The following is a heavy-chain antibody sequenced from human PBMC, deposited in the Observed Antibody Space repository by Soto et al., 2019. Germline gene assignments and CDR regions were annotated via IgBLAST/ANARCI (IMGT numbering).Heavy chain of an antibody. CDR2: VKQDGSKT. Sequence: EVQVVESGGDWVQPGGSLRLSCESSGFSISNYWMSWVRQPPGKGLEWLANVKQDGSKTYYVDSVKGRFVISRDNTRNLVFLQMNSLTVEDTAVYFCASQRDRGEHDYWGQGTLVTVSS. CDR1: GFSISNYW. J-gene: IGHJ4*02. CDR3: ASQRDRGEHDY. V-gene: IGHV3-7*01. D-gene: IGHD4-17*01.